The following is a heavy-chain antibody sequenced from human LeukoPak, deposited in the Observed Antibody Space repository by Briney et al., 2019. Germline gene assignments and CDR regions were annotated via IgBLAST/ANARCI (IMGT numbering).Heavy chain of an antibody. V-gene: IGHV1-69*13. Sequence: ASVKVSCKASGGTFSSYAISWVRQAPGQGLEWMGGIIPIFGTANYAQKFQGRVTITADESTSTAYMELSSLRSEDTAVYYCAREYSSSSEDDYWGQGTLVTVSS. D-gene: IGHD6-6*01. CDR3: AREYSSSSEDDY. CDR1: GGTFSSYA. J-gene: IGHJ4*02. CDR2: IIPIFGTA.